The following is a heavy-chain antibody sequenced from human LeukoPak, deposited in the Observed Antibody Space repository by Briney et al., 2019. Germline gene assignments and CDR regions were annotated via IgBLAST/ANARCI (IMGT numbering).Heavy chain of an antibody. CDR1: GFTFSSYG. CDR2: IRYDGSNK. Sequence: GGSLRLSCAASGFTFSSYGMHWVRQAPGKGLEWVAFIRYDGSNKYYADSVKGRFTISRDNSKNTLYLQMNSLRAEDTAVYYCARASGSGSDAFDIWGQGTMVTVSS. V-gene: IGHV3-30*02. J-gene: IGHJ3*02. CDR3: ARASGSGSDAFDI. D-gene: IGHD3-22*01.